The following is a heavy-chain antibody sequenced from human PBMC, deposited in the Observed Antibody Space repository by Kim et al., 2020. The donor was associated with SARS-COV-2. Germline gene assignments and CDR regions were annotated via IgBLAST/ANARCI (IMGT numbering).Heavy chain of an antibody. D-gene: IGHD3-9*01. CDR3: AKGGSGPITIFSPQLGLDP. Sequence: GGSLRLSCAASGFTFSSYGMHWVRQAPGKGLEWVAFISYDGSNKYYADSVKGRFTISRDNSKNTLYPQMNSLRAEDTAVYYCAKGGSGPITIFSPQLGLDPWGQGTLVTVSS. V-gene: IGHV3-30*18. CDR1: GFTFSSYG. CDR2: ISYDGSNK. J-gene: IGHJ5*02.